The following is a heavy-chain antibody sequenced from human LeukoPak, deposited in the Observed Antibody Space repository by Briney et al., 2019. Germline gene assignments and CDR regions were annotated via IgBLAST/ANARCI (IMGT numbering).Heavy chain of an antibody. V-gene: IGHV3-23*01. CDR2: ISGSGGIT. CDR1: GFTFSSYA. D-gene: IGHD3-9*01. Sequence: GGSLRLSCAASGFTFSSYAMSWVRQAPGKGLEWVSVISGSGGITYYADSVKGRFTISRDNSKNTLYLQMNSLRAEDTAVYYCATAPYYDILTGSQTDYWGQGTLATVSS. J-gene: IGHJ4*02. CDR3: ATAPYYDILTGSQTDY.